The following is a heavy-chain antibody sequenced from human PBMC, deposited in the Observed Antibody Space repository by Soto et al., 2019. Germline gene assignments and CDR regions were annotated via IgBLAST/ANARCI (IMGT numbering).Heavy chain of an antibody. CDR1: GFTFSSYA. J-gene: IGHJ5*02. D-gene: IGHD6-13*01. CDR3: ARGISEQQLGHLAPFDP. Sequence: QPGGSLRLSCAASGFTFSSYAMHWVRQAPGKGLEWVAVISYDGSNKYYADSVKGRFTISRDNSKNTLYLQMNSLRAEDTAVYYCARGISEQQLGHLAPFDPWGQGTLVTVSS. CDR2: ISYDGSNK. V-gene: IGHV3-30-3*01.